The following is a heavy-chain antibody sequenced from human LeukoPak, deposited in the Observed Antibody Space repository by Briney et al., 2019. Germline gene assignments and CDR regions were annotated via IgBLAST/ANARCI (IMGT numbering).Heavy chain of an antibody. CDR3: ARDARHRYCSSTSCYRGWLDR. D-gene: IGHD2-2*01. CDR1: RGTFSGYA. CDR2: IIPIFGTA. V-gene: IGHV1-69*13. J-gene: IGHJ5*02. Sequence: GASVKVSCKASRGTFSGYAISWVRQAPGQGLEWMGGIIPIFGTANYAQKFQGRVTITADESTSTAYMELSSLRSEDTAVYYCARDARHRYCSSTSCYRGWLDRWGQGTLVTVSS.